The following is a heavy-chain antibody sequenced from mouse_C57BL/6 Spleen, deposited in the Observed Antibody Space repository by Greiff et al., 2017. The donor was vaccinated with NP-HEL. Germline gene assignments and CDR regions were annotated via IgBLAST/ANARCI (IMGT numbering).Heavy chain of an antibody. V-gene: IGHV1-26*01. CDR3: AREEVYYYGSSDWYFDV. CDR2: INPNNGGT. CDR1: GYTFTDYY. J-gene: IGHJ1*03. D-gene: IGHD1-1*01. Sequence: EVQLQQSGPELVKPGASVKISCKASGYTFTDYYMNWVKQSHGKSLEWIGDINPNNGGTSYNQKFKGKATLTVDKSSSTAYMELRSLTSEDSAVYYCAREEVYYYGSSDWYFDVWGTGTTVTVSS.